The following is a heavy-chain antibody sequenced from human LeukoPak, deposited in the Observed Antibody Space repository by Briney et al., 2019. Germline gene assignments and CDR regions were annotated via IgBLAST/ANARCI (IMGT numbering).Heavy chain of an antibody. CDR1: GGSISSGSYY. CDR2: IYTSGST. V-gene: IGHV4-61*02. CDR3: ARDRGGSYVLENYYFDY. D-gene: IGHD1-26*01. Sequence: PSETLSLTCTVSGGSISSGSYYWSWIRQPAGKGLEWIGRIYTSGSTNYNPSLKSRVTISVDTSKNQFSLKLSSVTAADTAVYYCARDRGGSYVLENYYFDYWGQGTLVTVSS. J-gene: IGHJ4*02.